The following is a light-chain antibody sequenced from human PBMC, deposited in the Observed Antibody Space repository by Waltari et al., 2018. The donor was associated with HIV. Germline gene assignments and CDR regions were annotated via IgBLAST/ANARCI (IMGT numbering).Light chain of an antibody. V-gene: IGLV3-25*03. CDR2: KDI. J-gene: IGLJ3*02. CDR1: ALPKKY. Sequence: SYDMTQTPSVSVSPGQTARIHCSRVALPKKYSYWYCQKAGQAPILLIYKDIERSSGIPERIAGSGSGTGVTLTITDVQAEDEGDYFCQSTDYDGTWGFGGGTKLTVL. CDR3: QSTDYDGTWG.